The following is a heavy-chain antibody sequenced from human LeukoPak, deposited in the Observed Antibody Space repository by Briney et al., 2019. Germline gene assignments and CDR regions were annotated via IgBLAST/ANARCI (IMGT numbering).Heavy chain of an antibody. CDR1: GGSFSGYY. CDR3: ARRRLGYYFDY. J-gene: IGHJ4*02. V-gene: IGHV4-34*01. Sequence: PSETLSLSCGVYGGSFSGYYWSWIRQPPGKGLEWIGEINPRGGTNCNPSLKSRVTLSADTSKNQFSLTLNSVTAADTAVYYCARRRLGYYFDYWGQGTLVTVSS. D-gene: IGHD5-24*01. CDR2: INPRGGT.